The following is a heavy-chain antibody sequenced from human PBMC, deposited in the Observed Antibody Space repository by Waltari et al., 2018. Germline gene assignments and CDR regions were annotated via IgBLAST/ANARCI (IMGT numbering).Heavy chain of an antibody. J-gene: IGHJ4*02. V-gene: IGHV4-34*01. CDR1: GGSFSGYY. D-gene: IGHD2-21*02. CDR3: ARCGGDPIPFDY. CDR2: INHSGST. Sequence: QVQLQQWGAGLLKPSETLSLTCAVYGGSFSGYYWSWIRQPPGKGLEWIGEINHSGSTNYNPSLKSRFTISRDNAKNSLYLQMNSLRAEDTAVYYCARCGGDPIPFDYWGQGTLVTVSS.